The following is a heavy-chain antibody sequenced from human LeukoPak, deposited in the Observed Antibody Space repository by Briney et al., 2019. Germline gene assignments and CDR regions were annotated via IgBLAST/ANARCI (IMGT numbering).Heavy chain of an antibody. D-gene: IGHD3-16*02. Sequence: SETLSLTCAVYGGSFSGYYWSWLRQPPGKGLEWIGEINHSGSTNYNPSLKSRVTIPVDTSKSQFSLKLSSVTAADTAVYYCARGGSSQNYVWGSYRQSPFDYWGQGTLVTVSS. J-gene: IGHJ4*02. CDR2: INHSGST. V-gene: IGHV4-34*01. CDR3: ARGGSSQNYVWGSYRQSPFDY. CDR1: GGSFSGYY.